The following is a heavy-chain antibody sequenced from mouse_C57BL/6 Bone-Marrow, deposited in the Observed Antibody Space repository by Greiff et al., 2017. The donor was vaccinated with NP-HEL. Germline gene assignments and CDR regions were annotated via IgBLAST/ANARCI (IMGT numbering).Heavy chain of an antibody. CDR2: ISSGGSYT. CDR3: ARHAPLYYFDY. CDR1: GFTFSSYG. D-gene: IGHD6-1*01. J-gene: IGHJ2*01. V-gene: IGHV5-6*01. Sequence: VQLKESGGDLVKPGGSLKLSCAASGFTFSSYGMSWVRQTPDKRLEWVATISSGGSYTYYLDSVKGRFTISRDNAKNTLYLQMSSLKSEDTAMYYCARHAPLYYFDYWGQGTTLTVSS.